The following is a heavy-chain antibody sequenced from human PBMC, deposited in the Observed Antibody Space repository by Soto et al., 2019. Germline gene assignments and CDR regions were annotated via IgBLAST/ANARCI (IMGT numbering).Heavy chain of an antibody. Sequence: SETLCLTCTVSGGSISRYYWNWIRQPPGKGLEWIGYIYYSGSTNYNPSLKGRVTISVDTSKNQFSLKLSSVTAADTAVYYCVRHSGPGSYYGYWCQGTLVIVSS. CDR3: VRHSGPGSYYGY. V-gene: IGHV4-59*08. CDR1: GGSISRYY. J-gene: IGHJ4*02. D-gene: IGHD3-10*01. CDR2: IYYSGST.